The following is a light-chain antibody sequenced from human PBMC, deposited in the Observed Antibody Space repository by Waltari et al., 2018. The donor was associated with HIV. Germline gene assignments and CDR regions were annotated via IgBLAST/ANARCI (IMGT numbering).Light chain of an antibody. CDR3: MQGTHWPWT. Sequence: DIVMTQSPLSLPVTLGQPASISCRSSQSLVYRDGNTYLNWFQQRPGQSPRRLIYKVSYRDSGVPDRWSGSGSGTDFILTISRVEAEDVGVYYCMQGTHWPWTFGQGTKVEIK. J-gene: IGKJ1*01. CDR1: QSLVYRDGNTY. CDR2: KVS. V-gene: IGKV2-30*01.